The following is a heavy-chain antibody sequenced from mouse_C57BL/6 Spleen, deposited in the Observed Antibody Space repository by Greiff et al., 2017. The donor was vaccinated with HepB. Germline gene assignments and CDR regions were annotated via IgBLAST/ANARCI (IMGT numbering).Heavy chain of an antibody. CDR3: AISSDGYFGGYYAMDY. CDR1: GYTFTSYW. J-gene: IGHJ4*01. D-gene: IGHD2-3*01. V-gene: IGHV1-53*01. CDR2: INPSNGGT. Sequence: VQLQQSGTELVKPGASVKLSCKASGYTFTSYWMHWVKQRPGQGLEWIGNINPSNGGTNYNEKFKSKATLTVDKSSSTAYMQLSSLTSEDSAVYYCAISSDGYFGGYYAMDYWGQGTSVTVSS.